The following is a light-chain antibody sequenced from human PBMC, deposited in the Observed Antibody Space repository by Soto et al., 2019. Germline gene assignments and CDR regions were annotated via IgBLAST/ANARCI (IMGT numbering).Light chain of an antibody. J-gene: IGKJ3*01. CDR3: QQRSNWRGVT. V-gene: IGKV3-15*01. CDR2: GAT. Sequence: EIVMTQSPATLSVSPGDGATLSCRASLSVSSDLAWYQQKPGQAPRLLIYGATTRATGIPARFSGSGSGTEFTLTISSLQSEDFAVYYCQQRSNWRGVTFGPGTKVDIK. CDR1: LSVSSD.